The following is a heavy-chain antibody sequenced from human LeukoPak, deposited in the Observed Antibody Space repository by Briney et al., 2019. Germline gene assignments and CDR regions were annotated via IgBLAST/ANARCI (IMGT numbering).Heavy chain of an antibody. V-gene: IGHV3-21*01. CDR1: GFTFSSYS. CDR3: ARAYSSSWSFDY. J-gene: IGHJ4*02. D-gene: IGHD6-13*01. CDR2: ISSSSSYI. Sequence: GGSLRLSCAASGFTFSSYSMNWVRQAPGKGLEWVSSISSSSSYIYYADSVKGRFTISRDNAKNSLYLQMNSLRAEDTAVYYCARAYSSSWSFDYWGQGTLVTVSS.